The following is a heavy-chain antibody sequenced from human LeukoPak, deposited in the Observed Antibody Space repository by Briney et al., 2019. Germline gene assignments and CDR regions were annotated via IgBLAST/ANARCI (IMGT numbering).Heavy chain of an antibody. CDR1: GGSISSSSYY. Sequence: PSETLSLTCTVSGGSISSSSYYWGWLRQPPGTGLEWIGSIYYSGSTYYNPSLKSRVTISVDTSKNQFSLKLSSVTAADTAVYYCARDNRRPDGYMVRDAFDIWGQGTMVTVSS. V-gene: IGHV4-39*07. CDR3: ARDNRRPDGYMVRDAFDI. J-gene: IGHJ3*02. D-gene: IGHD5-24*01. CDR2: IYYSGST.